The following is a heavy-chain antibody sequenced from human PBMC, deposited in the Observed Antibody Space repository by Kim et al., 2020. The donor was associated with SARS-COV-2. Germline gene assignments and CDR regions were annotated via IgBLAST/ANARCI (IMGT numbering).Heavy chain of an antibody. J-gene: IGHJ4*02. D-gene: IGHD3-10*01. V-gene: IGHV3-33*01. Sequence: AGSVKGRFTISRDNSKNTLYLQMNSLRAEGTAVYYCARSGLLLWGSYFDYWGQGTLVTVSS. CDR3: ARSGLLLWGSYFDY.